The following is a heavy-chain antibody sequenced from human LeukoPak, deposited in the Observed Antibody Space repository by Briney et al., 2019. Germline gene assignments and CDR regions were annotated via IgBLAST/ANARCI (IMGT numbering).Heavy chain of an antibody. CDR3: ARLAVAGVADY. CDR1: GGSISSSSYY. J-gene: IGHJ4*02. D-gene: IGHD6-19*01. Sequence: SETLSLTCTVSGGSISSSSYYWGWIRQPPGKGLEWIGSIYYSGSTYYNPSLKSRVTISVDTSKNQFSLKLSSVTAADTAVYYCARLAVAGVADYWGQGTLVTVSS. V-gene: IGHV4-39*07. CDR2: IYYSGST.